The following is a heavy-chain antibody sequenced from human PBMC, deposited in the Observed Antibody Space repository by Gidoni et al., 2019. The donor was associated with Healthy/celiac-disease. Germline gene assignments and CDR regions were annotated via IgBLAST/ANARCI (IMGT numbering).Heavy chain of an antibody. D-gene: IGHD3-10*01. CDR1: GYTFTSHG. V-gene: IGHV1-18*01. CDR2: IRAYNGNT. CDR3: ARASPGTMVRGADFDY. J-gene: IGHJ4*02. Sequence: QVQLVQSGAEVKKPGASVKVSCKASGYTFTSHGISWVRQAPGQGLEWMGWIRAYNGNTNYAQKLQGRVTMTTDTSTSTAYMELRSLRSDDTAVYYCARASPGTMVRGADFDYWGQGTLVTVSS.